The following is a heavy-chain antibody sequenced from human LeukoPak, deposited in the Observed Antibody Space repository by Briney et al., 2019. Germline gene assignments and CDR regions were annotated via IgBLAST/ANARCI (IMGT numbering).Heavy chain of an antibody. D-gene: IGHD4-17*01. CDR2: ISSSSSYI. Sequence: GGSLRLSCAASGFTFSSYSMNWVRQAPGKGLEWVSSISSSSSYIYYADSVKGRFTISRDNAKNSLYLQMNSLRAEDTAVYYCARAGTTAYPYCYYYYMDVWGKGTTVTVSS. CDR3: ARAGTTAYPYCYYYYMDV. V-gene: IGHV3-21*01. J-gene: IGHJ6*03. CDR1: GFTFSSYS.